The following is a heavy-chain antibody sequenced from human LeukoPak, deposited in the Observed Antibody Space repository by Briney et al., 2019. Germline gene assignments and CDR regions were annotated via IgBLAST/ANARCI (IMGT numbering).Heavy chain of an antibody. V-gene: IGHV3-74*01. CDR1: GFTFRSHW. Sequence: GGSLRLSCAASGFTFRSHWMHWVRQAPGKGLVWVSRINSDGSSTSYADSVKGRFTISRDNAKNTLYLQMNSLRAEDTAVYYCARDVVGYEQYFDNWGQGTLVTVSS. J-gene: IGHJ4*02. CDR2: INSDGSST. CDR3: ARDVVGYEQYFDN. D-gene: IGHD5-12*01.